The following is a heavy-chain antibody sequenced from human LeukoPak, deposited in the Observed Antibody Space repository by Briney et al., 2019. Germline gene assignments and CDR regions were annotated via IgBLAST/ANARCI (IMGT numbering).Heavy chain of an antibody. CDR2: ISSSSSYI. J-gene: IGHJ6*03. Sequence: TGGSLRLSCAASGFTFSSYSMNWVRQAPGKGLEWVSSISSSSSYIYYADSVKGRFTISRDNAKNSLYLQMNSLRAEDTAVYYCARDMSSSWSHRGGYYYYYMDVWGKGTTVTISS. CDR3: ARDMSSSWSHRGGYYYYYMDV. V-gene: IGHV3-21*01. CDR1: GFTFSSYS. D-gene: IGHD6-13*01.